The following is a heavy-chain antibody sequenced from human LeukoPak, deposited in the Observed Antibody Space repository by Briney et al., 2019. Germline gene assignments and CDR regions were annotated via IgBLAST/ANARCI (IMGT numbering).Heavy chain of an antibody. CDR3: ARGDCSSTSCQSPHHPYYYYYMDV. Sequence: GASVKVSCKASGGTFSSYAISWVRQAPGQGLEWMGGIIPIFGTANYAQKFQGRVTITTDESTSTAYMELSSLRSEDTAVYYCARGDCSSTSCQSPHHPYYYYYMDVWGKGTTVTVSS. J-gene: IGHJ6*03. CDR1: GGTFSSYA. V-gene: IGHV1-69*05. CDR2: IIPIFGTA. D-gene: IGHD2-2*01.